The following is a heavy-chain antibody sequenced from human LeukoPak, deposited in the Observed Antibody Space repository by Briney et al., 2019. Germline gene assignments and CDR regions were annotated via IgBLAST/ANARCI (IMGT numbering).Heavy chain of an antibody. D-gene: IGHD4-17*01. Sequence: GGSLRLSCAASGFTFSTYGMHWVRQAPGKGLEWVAVIWYGGSNTYYADSVKGRFTISRDNSKNTLYLQMNSLRAEDTAVYYCARDPSGDYIGTFDMWGRGTMVSVSS. CDR1: GFTFSTYG. CDR3: ARDPSGDYIGTFDM. CDR2: IWYGGSNT. V-gene: IGHV3-33*08. J-gene: IGHJ3*02.